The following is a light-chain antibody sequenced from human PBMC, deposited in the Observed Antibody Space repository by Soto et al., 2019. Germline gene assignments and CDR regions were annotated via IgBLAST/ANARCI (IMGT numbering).Light chain of an antibody. Sequence: DIVVTQSPASLAVSLGERATINCKSSQSVLYSSNNKNYLAWYQQKPGQPPKLLIYWASTRESGVPERFSGSGSGTDFTLTISSLQAEDVAVYYCQQYYRPWTFGQGTKVEIK. CDR3: QQYYRPWT. J-gene: IGKJ1*01. CDR1: QSVLYSSNNKNY. CDR2: WAS. V-gene: IGKV4-1*01.